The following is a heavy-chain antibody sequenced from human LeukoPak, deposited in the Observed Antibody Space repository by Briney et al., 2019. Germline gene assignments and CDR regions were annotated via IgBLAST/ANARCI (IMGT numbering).Heavy chain of an antibody. CDR2: IYPGDSDT. CDR3: ARLPVVPTLGFDP. J-gene: IGHJ5*02. CDR1: GYSFTSYW. Sequence: GESLKISCKGSGYSFTSYWIGWVRQMPGKGLEWMGIIYPGDSDTRYSPSFQGQVTISADKSISTAYLQWSSLKASDTAMYYCARLPVVPTLGFDPWGQGTLVTVSP. D-gene: IGHD2-21*01. V-gene: IGHV5-51*01.